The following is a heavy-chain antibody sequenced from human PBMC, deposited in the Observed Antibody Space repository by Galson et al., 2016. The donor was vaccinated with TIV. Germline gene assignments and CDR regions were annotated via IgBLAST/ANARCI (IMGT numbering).Heavy chain of an antibody. CDR2: INPSGGST. D-gene: IGHD5-12*01. J-gene: IGHJ4*02. CDR1: GYTFTRYY. Sequence: SVKVSCKASGYTFTRYYTHWVRQAPGQGLEWMGIINPSGGSTTYAQKFQGRVTMTRDMSTTTVHMELSSLRSEDTAVYYCARDGYRFGNYFDFWGQGTLVTVSS. CDR3: ARDGYRFGNYFDF. V-gene: IGHV1-46*01.